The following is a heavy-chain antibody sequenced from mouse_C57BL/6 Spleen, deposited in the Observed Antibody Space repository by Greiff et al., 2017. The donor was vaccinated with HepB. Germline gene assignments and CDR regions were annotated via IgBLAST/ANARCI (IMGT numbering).Heavy chain of an antibody. V-gene: IGHV5-4*03. CDR3: ARGHGSSYGDY. Sequence: EVKVEESGGGLVKPGGSLKLSCAASGFTFSSYAMSWVRQTPEKRLEWVATISDGGSYTYYPDNVKGRFTISRDNAKNNLYLQMSHLKSEDTAMYYCARGHGSSYGDYWGQGTTLTVSS. D-gene: IGHD1-1*01. J-gene: IGHJ2*01. CDR1: GFTFSSYA. CDR2: ISDGGSYT.